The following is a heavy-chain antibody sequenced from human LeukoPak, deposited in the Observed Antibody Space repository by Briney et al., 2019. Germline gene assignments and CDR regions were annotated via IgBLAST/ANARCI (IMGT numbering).Heavy chain of an antibody. CDR1: GFTFSSYA. J-gene: IGHJ4*02. D-gene: IGHD2-2*01. CDR2: ISGSGGST. Sequence: GGSLRLSCAASGFTFSSYAMSWVRQAPGKGLEWVSAISGSGGSTYYADSVKGRFTISRDNSKNTLYLQMNSLRAEDTAVYYCAKDLSVVVPAAIPREWQWLGNDYWGQGTLVTVSS. CDR3: AKDLSVVVPAAIPREWQWLGNDY. V-gene: IGHV3-23*01.